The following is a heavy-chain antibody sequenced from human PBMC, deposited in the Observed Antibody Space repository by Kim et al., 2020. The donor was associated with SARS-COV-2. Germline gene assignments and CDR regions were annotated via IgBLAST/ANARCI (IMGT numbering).Heavy chain of an antibody. CDR1: GGSISSGSYY. Sequence: SETLSLTCTVSGGSISSGSYYWSWIRQPAGKGLEWIGRIYTSGSTNYNPSLKSRVTISVDTSKNQFSLKLSSVTAADTAVYYCARIERNKEREYYGMDVWGQGTTVTVSS. D-gene: IGHD2-21*01. V-gene: IGHV4-61*02. CDR3: ARIERNKEREYYGMDV. J-gene: IGHJ6*02. CDR2: IYTSGST.